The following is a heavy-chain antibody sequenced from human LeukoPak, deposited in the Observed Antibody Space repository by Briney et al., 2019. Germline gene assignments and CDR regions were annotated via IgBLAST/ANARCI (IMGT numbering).Heavy chain of an antibody. J-gene: IGHJ2*01. CDR2: IYHSGST. Sequence: PSETLSLTCAVSGGSISSGGYSWSWIRQPPGKGLEWIGYIYHSGSTYYNPSLKSRVTISVDRSKNQFSLKLSSVTAADTAVYYCARALGIESYWYFDLWGRGTLVTVSS. CDR1: GGSISSGGYS. V-gene: IGHV4-30-2*01. CDR3: ARALGIESYWYFDL. D-gene: IGHD7-27*01.